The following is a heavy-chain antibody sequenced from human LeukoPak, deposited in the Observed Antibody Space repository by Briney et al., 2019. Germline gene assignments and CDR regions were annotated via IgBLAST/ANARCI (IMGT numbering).Heavy chain of an antibody. V-gene: IGHV4-61*02. CDR1: GGSISSGSYY. Sequence: SETLSLTCTVSGGSISSGSYYWSWIRQPAGKGLEWIGRIYTSGSTNYNPSLKSRVTISVDTSKNQFYLKLSSVTAADTAVYYCARTYSSSWYVYFEYWGQGTLVTVSS. CDR2: IYTSGST. CDR3: ARTYSSSWYVYFEY. J-gene: IGHJ4*02. D-gene: IGHD6-13*01.